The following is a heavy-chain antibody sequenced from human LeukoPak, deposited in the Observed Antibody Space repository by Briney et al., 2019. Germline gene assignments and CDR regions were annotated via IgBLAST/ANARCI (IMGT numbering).Heavy chain of an antibody. CDR2: IIPIFGTA. J-gene: IGHJ1*01. V-gene: IGHV1-69*13. D-gene: IGHD3-9*01. CDR3: ARGGYDILTGYPTQVYFQH. Sequence: GASVKVSCKASGGTFISYAISWVRQAPGQGLGWMGGIIPIFGTANYAQKFQGRVTITADEFTSTAYMELSSLRSEDTAVYYCARGGYDILTGYPTQVYFQHWGQGTLVTVSS. CDR1: GGTFISYA.